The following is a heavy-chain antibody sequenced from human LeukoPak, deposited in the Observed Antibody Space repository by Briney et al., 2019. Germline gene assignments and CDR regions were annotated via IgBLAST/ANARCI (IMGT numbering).Heavy chain of an antibody. CDR1: GGSFSGYY. D-gene: IGHD4-17*01. CDR2: IDHSGST. V-gene: IGHV4-34*01. Sequence: SETLSLTCAVYGGSFSGYYWSWIRQPPGKGLEWIGEIDHSGSTNYNPSLKSRVTISVDTSKNQFSLKLSSVTAADTAVYYCARASTVTTPDYWGQGTLVTVPS. J-gene: IGHJ4*02. CDR3: ARASTVTTPDY.